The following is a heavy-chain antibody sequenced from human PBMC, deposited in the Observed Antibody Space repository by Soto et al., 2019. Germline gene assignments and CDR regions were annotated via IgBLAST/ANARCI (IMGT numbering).Heavy chain of an antibody. CDR2: TYYRSKWYN. J-gene: IGHJ6*02. Sequence: PSQTLSLPCAISGDSVSSNSAAWNWIRQSPSRGLEWLGRTYYRSKWYNDYAVSVKSRITINPDTSKNQFSLKLGSVTAADTALYYCARQGFGAIHGLVDVWGQGTTVTVSS. CDR1: GDSVSSNSAA. V-gene: IGHV6-1*01. CDR3: ARQGFGAIHGLVDV. D-gene: IGHD3-10*01.